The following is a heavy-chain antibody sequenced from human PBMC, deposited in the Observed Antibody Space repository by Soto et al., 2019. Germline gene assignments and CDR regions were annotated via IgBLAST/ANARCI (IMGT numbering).Heavy chain of an antibody. D-gene: IGHD1-26*01. CDR1: GFTFSSYG. CDR2: IWYDGSNK. CDR3: ARDRWDGRDNYYYYYGMDA. V-gene: IGHV3-33*01. Sequence: QVQLVESGGGVVQPGRSLRLSCAASGFTFSSYGMHWVRQAPGKGLEWVAVIWYDGSNKYYADSVKGRFTISRDNSKKTLYLQMHSLRAEVTAVYYCARDRWDGRDNYYYYYGMDAWGQGTTVTVSS. J-gene: IGHJ6*02.